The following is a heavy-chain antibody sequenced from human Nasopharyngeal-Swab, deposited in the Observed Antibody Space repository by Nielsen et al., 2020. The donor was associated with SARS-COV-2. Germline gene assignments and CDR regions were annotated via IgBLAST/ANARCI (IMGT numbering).Heavy chain of an antibody. V-gene: IGHV3-23*01. D-gene: IGHD7-27*01. CDR2: IGGSGVKI. CDR3: AREYGTNWQHHFDY. CDR1: GLTFSSHA. J-gene: IGHJ4*02. Sequence: GESLKISCAASGLTFSSHAIHWVRQAPGKGLECVSGIGGSGVKIYYAESVKGRFTISRDNSKNTLYLQMNSLRAEDTAVYYCAREYGTNWQHHFDYWGQGIPVTVSS.